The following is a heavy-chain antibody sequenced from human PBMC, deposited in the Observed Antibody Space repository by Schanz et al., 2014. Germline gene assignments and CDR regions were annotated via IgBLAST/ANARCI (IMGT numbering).Heavy chain of an antibody. J-gene: IGHJ6*02. Sequence: VQLLQFGGGVVQPGRSLRLSCAASGFTFSSYAMHWVRQAPGKGLEWVSSISHSGGSKYYADSVKGRFTISRDNSENTLYLQMNSLSADDTAVFYCAKGMGYCSGGTCYDYYYYGLDVWGQGTTVTDSS. CDR2: ISHSGGSK. CDR1: GFTFSSYA. D-gene: IGHD2-15*01. CDR3: AKGMGYCSGGTCYDYYYYGLDV. V-gene: IGHV3-23*01.